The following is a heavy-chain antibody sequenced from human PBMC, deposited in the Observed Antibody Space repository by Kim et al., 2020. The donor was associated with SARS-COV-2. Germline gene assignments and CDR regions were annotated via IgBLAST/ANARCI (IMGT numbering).Heavy chain of an antibody. CDR1: GYSISSGYY. D-gene: IGHD3-10*01. V-gene: IGHV4-38-2*02. Sequence: SETLSLTCTVSGYSISSGYYWGWIRQPPGKGLEWIGSIYHSGSTYYNPSLKSRVTISVDTSKNQFSLKLSSVTAADTAVYYCARDYYGSGSYRPWGQGTLVTVSS. J-gene: IGHJ5*02. CDR3: ARDYYGSGSYRP. CDR2: IYHSGST.